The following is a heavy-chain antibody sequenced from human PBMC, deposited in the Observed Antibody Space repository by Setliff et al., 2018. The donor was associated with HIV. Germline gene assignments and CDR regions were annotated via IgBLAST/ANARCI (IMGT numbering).Heavy chain of an antibody. V-gene: IGHV5-51*01. CDR1: GYSFTTNW. Sequence: GESLKISCKASGYSFTTNWIGWVRQMPGKGLEWMGMVHPVDSDVRYSPSFEGQVTISADKSTSTAYLQWTGLKASDTAMYYCARIGDTSGYYFYIFDLWGQGTMVTVSS. CDR2: VHPVDSDV. D-gene: IGHD3-22*01. J-gene: IGHJ3*01. CDR3: ARIGDTSGYYFYIFDL.